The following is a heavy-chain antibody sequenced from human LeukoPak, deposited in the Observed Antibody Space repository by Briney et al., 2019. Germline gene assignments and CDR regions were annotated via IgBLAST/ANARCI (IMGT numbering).Heavy chain of an antibody. D-gene: IGHD2-2*01. V-gene: IGHV4-59*01. CDR2: IYYSGST. J-gene: IGHJ6*04. Sequence: PSETLSLTCTVSGGSISSYYWSWIRQPPGKGLEWIGYIYYSGSTNYYPSLKSRVTISVDTSKNQFSLKLSSVTAADTAVYYCARDRGVVPAANPFFYYYYGMDVWGKGTTVTVSS. CDR1: GGSISSYY. CDR3: ARDRGVVPAANPFFYYYYGMDV.